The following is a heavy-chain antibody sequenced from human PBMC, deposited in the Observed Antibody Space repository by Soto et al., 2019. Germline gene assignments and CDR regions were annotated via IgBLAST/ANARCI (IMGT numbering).Heavy chain of an antibody. J-gene: IGHJ6*02. CDR1: GYSFTSYW. V-gene: IGHV5-51*01. CDR2: IYPGDSDT. CDR3: ARSGYYDSSGSSNYYYYGMDV. D-gene: IGHD3-22*01. Sequence: RGESLKISCKGSGYSFTSYWIGWVRQMPGKGLEWMGIIYPGDSDTRYSPSFQGQVTISADKSISTAYLQWSSLKASDTAMYYCARSGYYDSSGSSNYYYYGMDVWGQGTTVTVSS.